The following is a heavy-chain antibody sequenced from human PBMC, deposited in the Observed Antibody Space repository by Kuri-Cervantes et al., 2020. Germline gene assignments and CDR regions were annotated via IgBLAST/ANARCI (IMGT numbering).Heavy chain of an antibody. Sequence: TVSRKGSGYSYTSYWIGWVRQIRGKGLAWMGIIYPGDSDNRYSPSYQGQVTLSADKSISPAYLRWSSLKASDTAMYYRARLGFAPFPGGYTPLGWFDPWGQGTLVTVSS. CDR3: ARLGFAPFPGGYTPLGWFDP. D-gene: IGHD5-12*01. CDR2: IYPGDSDN. CDR1: GYSYTSYW. V-gene: IGHV5-51*06. J-gene: IGHJ5*02.